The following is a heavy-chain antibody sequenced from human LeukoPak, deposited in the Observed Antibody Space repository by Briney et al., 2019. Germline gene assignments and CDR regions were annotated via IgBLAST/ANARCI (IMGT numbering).Heavy chain of an antibody. Sequence: GESLRLSCAASGFSVGSNFMTWVRQAPGKGLECVSIIYSVGTTYYADSVRGRFTISRDNSKNTLYLQMDGLRVEDTAVYYCARKSDSLMVRGGDCWGQGTLVTVSS. V-gene: IGHV3-66*01. CDR3: ARKSDSLMVRGGDC. D-gene: IGHD3-10*01. CDR1: GFSVGSNF. CDR2: IYSVGTT. J-gene: IGHJ4*02.